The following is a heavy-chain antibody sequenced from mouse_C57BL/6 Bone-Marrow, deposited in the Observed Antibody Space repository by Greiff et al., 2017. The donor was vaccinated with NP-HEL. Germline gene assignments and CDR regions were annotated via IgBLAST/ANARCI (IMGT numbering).Heavy chain of an antibody. V-gene: IGHV14-3*01. CDR2: LDPANGNT. CDR3: AREALDSSYYYAMDY. CDR1: GFNIKNTY. D-gene: IGHD3-2*02. Sequence: VQLKQSVAELVRPGASVKLSCTASGFNIKNTYMHWVKQRPEQGLAWIGRLDPANGNTKYAPKFPGKATITADTSSNTAYLQLSSLTSEDTAIYYCAREALDSSYYYAMDYWGQGTSVTVSS. J-gene: IGHJ4*01.